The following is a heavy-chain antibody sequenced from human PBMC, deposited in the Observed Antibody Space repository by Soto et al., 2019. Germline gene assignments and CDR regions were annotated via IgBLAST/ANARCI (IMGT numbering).Heavy chain of an antibody. CDR1: GGSVSRGSYS. D-gene: IGHD1-26*01. V-gene: IGHV4-61*03. Sequence: SETLSLTCAVSGGSVSRGSYSWSWIRQPPGKGLEWIGYIYYFGGTNYNPSLKSRVTISVDRSKNLFSLRLSSVTAADTAVYYCARVVGNIFAYWGKGAPVTVSS. CDR2: IYYFGGT. CDR3: ARVVGNIFAY. J-gene: IGHJ4*02.